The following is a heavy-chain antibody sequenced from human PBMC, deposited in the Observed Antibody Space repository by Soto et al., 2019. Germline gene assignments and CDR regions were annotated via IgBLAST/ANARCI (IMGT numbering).Heavy chain of an antibody. J-gene: IGHJ4*02. CDR2: IYHSGST. CDR1: GGKIRGGGYS. V-gene: IGHV4-30-2*01. CDR3: ARVPDY. Sequence: SEPLSLTFTVSGGKIRGGGYSWSWIRQPPGKGLEWIGYIYHSGSTYYNPSLKSRVTISVDRSKNQFSLKLSSVTAADTAVYYCARVPDYWGQGTLVTVSS.